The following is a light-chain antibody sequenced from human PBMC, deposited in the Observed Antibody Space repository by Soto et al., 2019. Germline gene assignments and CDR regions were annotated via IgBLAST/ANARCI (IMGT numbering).Light chain of an antibody. CDR3: SSYTSSNSVV. Sequence: QSVLTQPASVSGSPGQSITISCTGTSSDVGGYNYVSWYQQHPGKAPKLMIYEVSNRPSGVSNRFSGSKSGSTASLTISGLQAEDEADYYCSSYTSSNSVVFGGGTKLTVL. J-gene: IGLJ2*01. CDR2: EVS. V-gene: IGLV2-14*01. CDR1: SSDVGGYNY.